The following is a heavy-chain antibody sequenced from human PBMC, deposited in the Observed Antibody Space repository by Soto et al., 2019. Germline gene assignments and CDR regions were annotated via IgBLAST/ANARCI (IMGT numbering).Heavy chain of an antibody. CDR1: GGTFSSYT. CDR2: IIPILGIA. D-gene: IGHD5-12*01. CDR3: ARVVHSGYDSDAFDI. Sequence: QVQLVQSGAEVKKPGSSVKVSCKASGGTFSSYTISWVRQAPGQGLEWMGRIIPILGIANYAQKFQGRVTITADKSTSTAYMELSRLRSEDTAVYYCARVVHSGYDSDAFDIWGQGTMVTVSS. V-gene: IGHV1-69*02. J-gene: IGHJ3*02.